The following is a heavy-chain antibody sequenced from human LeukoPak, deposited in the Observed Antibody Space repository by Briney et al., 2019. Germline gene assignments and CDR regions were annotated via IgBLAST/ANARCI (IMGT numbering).Heavy chain of an antibody. CDR3: ANANAVTGRSYYYYGMDV. Sequence: PGGSLRLSCAASGFTFNTYAMIWVRQAPGKGLEWLSVISGNGGATYYADSVKGRFTISRDNSKNTLYLQMNSLRAEDTAIYYCANANAVTGRSYYYYGMDVWGQGTTVTVSS. D-gene: IGHD6-19*01. V-gene: IGHV3-23*01. CDR2: ISGNGGAT. J-gene: IGHJ6*02. CDR1: GFTFNTYA.